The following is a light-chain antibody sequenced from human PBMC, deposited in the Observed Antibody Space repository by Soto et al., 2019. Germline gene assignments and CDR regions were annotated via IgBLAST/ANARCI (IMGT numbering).Light chain of an antibody. J-gene: IGLJ2*01. Sequence: QAVVTQEPSLTVSPGGTVTLTYGSSTGAVTSGHYPYWFQQKPGQAPRTLIYDTSNKHSWTPARFSGSLLGGKAALTLSGAQPEDEAEYYCLLSYSGPVFGGGTQLTVL. V-gene: IGLV7-46*01. CDR2: DTS. CDR3: LLSYSGPV. CDR1: TGAVTSGHY.